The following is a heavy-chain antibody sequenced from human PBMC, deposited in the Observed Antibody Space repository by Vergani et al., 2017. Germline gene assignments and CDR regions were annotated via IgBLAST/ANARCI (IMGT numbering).Heavy chain of an antibody. CDR3: AKGAYGDLRLGY. J-gene: IGHJ4*02. CDR2: IWYDGSNK. CDR1: GFTFSSYG. Sequence: VQLVESGGGLVQPGGSLRLSCAASGFTFSSYGMHWVRQAPGKGLEWVAVIWYDGSNKYYADSVKGRFTISRDNSKNTLYLQMNSLRAEDTAVYYCAKGAYGDLRLGYWGQGTLVTVSS. V-gene: IGHV3-33*06. D-gene: IGHD4-17*01.